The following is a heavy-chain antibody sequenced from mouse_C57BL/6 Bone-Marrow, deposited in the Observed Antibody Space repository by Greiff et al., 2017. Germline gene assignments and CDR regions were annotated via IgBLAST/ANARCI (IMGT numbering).Heavy chain of an antibody. V-gene: IGHV5-12*01. CDR1: GFTFSDYY. CDR3: ARQGGEDYFDY. CDR2: ISNGGGST. Sequence: SGFTFSDYYMYWVRQTPEKRLEWVAYISNGGGSTYYPDTVKGRFTISRDNAKNTLYLQMSRLKSEDTAMYYCARQGGEDYFDYWGQGTTLTVSS. D-gene: IGHD2-13*01. J-gene: IGHJ2*01.